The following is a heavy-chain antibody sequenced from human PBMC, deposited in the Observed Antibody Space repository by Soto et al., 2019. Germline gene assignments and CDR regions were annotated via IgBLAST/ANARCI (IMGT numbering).Heavy chain of an antibody. V-gene: IGHV1-69*12. CDR1: GGTFSSYA. CDR3: ARVVTVVKSFHYWYFDL. J-gene: IGHJ2*01. CDR2: IIPIFGTA. D-gene: IGHD2-15*01. Sequence: QVQLVQSGAEVKKPGSSVKVSCKASGGTFSSYAISWVRQAPGQGLEWMGGIIPIFGTANYAQKFQGRVTITADESTSTVYMEMISLRSEDTAVYYCARVVTVVKSFHYWYFDLWGRGTLVTVSS.